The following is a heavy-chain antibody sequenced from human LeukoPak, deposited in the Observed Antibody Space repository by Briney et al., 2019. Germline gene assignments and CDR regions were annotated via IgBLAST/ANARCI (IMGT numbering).Heavy chain of an antibody. J-gene: IGHJ4*02. CDR1: GFTFSSYA. Sequence: PGGSLRLSCAASGFTFSSYAMSWVRQAPGKGLEWVSAISGSGGSTYYADSVKGRFTISRDNSKNTLYLQMNSLRAEDTAVYYCAHGDGYNYAFDYWGQGTLVTVSS. D-gene: IGHD5-24*01. V-gene: IGHV3-23*01. CDR3: AHGDGYNYAFDY. CDR2: ISGSGGST.